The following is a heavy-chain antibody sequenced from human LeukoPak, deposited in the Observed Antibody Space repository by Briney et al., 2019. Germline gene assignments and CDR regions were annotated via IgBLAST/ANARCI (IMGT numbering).Heavy chain of an antibody. D-gene: IGHD3-10*01. J-gene: IGHJ6*02. Sequence: ASVTVSFKASGYTFTIYYMHWVRQAPGQGLEWMGIINPSGGSTSYAQKFQGRVTMTRDTSTSTVYMELSSLRSEDTAVYYCARGSSYYGSGSYQIYYYYGMDVWGQGTTVTVSS. CDR3: ARGSSYYGSGSYQIYYYYGMDV. CDR1: GYTFTIYY. CDR2: INPSGGST. V-gene: IGHV1-46*01.